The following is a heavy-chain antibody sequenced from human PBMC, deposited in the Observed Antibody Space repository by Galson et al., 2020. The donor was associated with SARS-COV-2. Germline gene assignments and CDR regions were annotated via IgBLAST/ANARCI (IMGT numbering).Heavy chain of an antibody. J-gene: IGHJ6*03. CDR1: GFTFRNYW. CDR3: ARESAVQGGYYMDV. D-gene: IGHD3-10*01. V-gene: IGHV3-74*01. CDR2: IHRDGSPT. Sequence: GGTLRLSCAASGFTFRNYWMHWVRQAPGKGLVWVSRIHRDGSPTTYADSVQGRFTISRDNAKNTLYLQMSSLRAEDAAVYYCARESAVQGGYYMDVWGKGTTVTVSS.